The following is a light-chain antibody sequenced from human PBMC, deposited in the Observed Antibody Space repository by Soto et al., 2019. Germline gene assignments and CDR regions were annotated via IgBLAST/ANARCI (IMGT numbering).Light chain of an antibody. V-gene: IGLV2-14*01. J-gene: IGLJ2*01. CDR2: DVS. Sequence: QSALTQPASVSGSPGQSITLSCTGTSNDVGGYHYVSWYQQHPDKAPKLMIYDVSNRPSGVSNRFSGSKSGNTASLTISGLQAEDEADYYCSSYTSSGTYVVFGGGTKLTVL. CDR3: SSYTSSGTYVV. CDR1: SNDVGGYHY.